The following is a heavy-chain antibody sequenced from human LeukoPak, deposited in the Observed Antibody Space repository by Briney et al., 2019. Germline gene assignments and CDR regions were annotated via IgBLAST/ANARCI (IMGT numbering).Heavy chain of an antibody. CDR2: IYYSGST. D-gene: IGHD3-16*02. CDR3: ARVPYYDYVWGSYRLVWFDP. V-gene: IGHV4-30-4*01. CDR1: GGSISSGDYY. J-gene: IGHJ5*02. Sequence: SETLSLTCTVSGGSISSGDYYWSWIRQPPGKGLEWIGYIYYSGSTYYNPSLKSRVTISVDTSKNQFSLKLSSVTAADTAVYYCARVPYYDYVWGSYRLVWFDPWGQGTLATVSS.